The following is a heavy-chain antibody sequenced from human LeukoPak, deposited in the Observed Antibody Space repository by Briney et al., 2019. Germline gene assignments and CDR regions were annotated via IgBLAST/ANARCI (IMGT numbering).Heavy chain of an antibody. CDR1: GFTFSSYG. CDR2: ISYDGSNK. CDR3: AKDRSSSGGSCKLDP. J-gene: IGHJ5*02. V-gene: IGHV3-30*18. Sequence: GGSLRLSCAASGFTFSSYGMHWVRQAPGKGLEWVAVISYDGSNKYYADSVKGRFTISRDNSKNTLYLQMNSLRAEDTAVYYCAKDRSSSGGSCKLDPWGQGTLVTVSS. D-gene: IGHD2-15*01.